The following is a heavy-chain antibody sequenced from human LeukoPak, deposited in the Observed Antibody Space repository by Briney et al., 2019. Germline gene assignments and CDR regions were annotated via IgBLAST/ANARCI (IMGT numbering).Heavy chain of an antibody. CDR2: ISYDGSNK. J-gene: IGHJ4*02. D-gene: IGHD1-14*01. V-gene: IGHV3-30*18. CDR3: AKDLRTPPSYIGPDY. CDR1: GFTFGRSFSTYW. Sequence: PGGSLRLSCEASGFTFGRSFSTYWMNWVRQAPGKGLEWVAVISYDGSNKYYADSVKGRFTISRDNSKNTLYLQMNSLRAEDTAVYYCAKDLRTPPSYIGPDYWGQGTLVTVSS.